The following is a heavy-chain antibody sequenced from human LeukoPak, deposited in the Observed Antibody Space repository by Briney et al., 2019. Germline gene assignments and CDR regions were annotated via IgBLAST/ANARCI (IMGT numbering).Heavy chain of an antibody. V-gene: IGHV3-23*01. D-gene: IGHD1-1*01. J-gene: IGHJ4*02. Sequence: GGSLRLSCAASGFTFNHYAMSWVRQAPGKGLQWVSYISGSGGSRDYADSVKGRFTISRDNSKNTLFLQMNSLRAEDTAVYYCAKDLRPDGINDFDHWGQGTLVTVSS. CDR2: ISGSGGSR. CDR1: GFTFNHYA. CDR3: AKDLRPDGINDFDH.